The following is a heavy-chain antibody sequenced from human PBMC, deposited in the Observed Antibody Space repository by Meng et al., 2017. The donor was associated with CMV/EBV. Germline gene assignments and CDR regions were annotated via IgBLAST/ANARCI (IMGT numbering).Heavy chain of an antibody. CDR1: GFTFSSYS. CDR2: ISSSSSYI. D-gene: IGHD5-12*01. J-gene: IGHJ4*02. Sequence: GGSLRLSCAASGFTFSSYSMNWVRQAPGKGLEWVSSISSSSSYIYYADSVKGRFTISRDNAKNSLYLQMNSLRAEDTAVYYCARDGGYDFSGLDYWGQGTMVTVSS. CDR3: ARDGGYDFSGLDY. V-gene: IGHV3-21*01.